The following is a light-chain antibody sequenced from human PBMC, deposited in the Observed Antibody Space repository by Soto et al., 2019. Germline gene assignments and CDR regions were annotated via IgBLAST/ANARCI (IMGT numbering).Light chain of an antibody. Sequence: QSALTQPASVSGSPGQSITISCTGTSSDVGGFNYVSWYQQHPGKAPKLMIYDVTNRPSGVSYRFSGSKSGNTASLTISGLQAEDEADYYCNSYTSSSTYVFGTGXKVTVL. J-gene: IGLJ1*01. CDR3: NSYTSSSTYV. V-gene: IGLV2-14*03. CDR2: DVT. CDR1: SSDVGGFNY.